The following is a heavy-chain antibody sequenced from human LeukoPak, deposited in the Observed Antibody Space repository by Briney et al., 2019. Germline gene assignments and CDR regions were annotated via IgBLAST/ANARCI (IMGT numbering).Heavy chain of an antibody. CDR2: IIPIFGTA. CDR3: ARDTYYYDSSDDY. D-gene: IGHD3-22*01. Sequence: SVKVSCKASGGTFSSYAISWVRQAPGHGLEWMGRIIPIFGTANYAQKFQGRVTITTDESTSTAYMELSSLRSEDTAVYYCARDTYYYDSSDDYWGQGTLVTVSS. J-gene: IGHJ4*02. V-gene: IGHV1-69*05. CDR1: GGTFSSYA.